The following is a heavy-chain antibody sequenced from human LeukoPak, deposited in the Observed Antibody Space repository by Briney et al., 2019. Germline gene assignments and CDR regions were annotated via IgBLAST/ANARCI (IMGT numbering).Heavy chain of an antibody. V-gene: IGHV4-34*01. CDR3: ARHEYSSGWYTFDY. D-gene: IGHD6-19*01. J-gene: IGHJ4*02. CDR2: INHSGST. Sequence: SETLSLTCAVYGRSFSGYYWSWIRQPPGKGLEWIGEINHSGSTNYDPSLKSRVTISVDTSKNQFSLKLSSVTAADTAVYYCARHEYSSGWYTFDYWGQGTLVTVSS. CDR1: GRSFSGYY.